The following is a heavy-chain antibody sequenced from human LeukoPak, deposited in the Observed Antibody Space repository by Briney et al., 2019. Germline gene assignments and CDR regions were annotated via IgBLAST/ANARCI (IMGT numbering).Heavy chain of an antibody. CDR2: ISSSSSYI. J-gene: IGHJ4*02. CDR3: ARDEWLPRSNFDY. D-gene: IGHD3-3*01. Sequence: GGSLRLSCAASGFTFSSYSMNWVRQAPGKGLEWVSSISSSSSYIYYADSVKGRFTISRDNAKNSLYLQMNSLGAEDTAVYYCARDEWLPRSNFDYWGQGTLVTVSS. CDR1: GFTFSSYS. V-gene: IGHV3-21*01.